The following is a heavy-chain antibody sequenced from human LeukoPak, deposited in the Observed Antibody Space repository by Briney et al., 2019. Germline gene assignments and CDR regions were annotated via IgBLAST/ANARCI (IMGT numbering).Heavy chain of an antibody. CDR2: ISSNGGST. J-gene: IGHJ3*02. CDR3: ARESGSPGTNGAFDI. D-gene: IGHD1-1*01. CDR1: GFTFSSYA. Sequence: GGSLRLSCAASGFTFSSYAMHWVRQAPGKGLEYDSAISSNGGSTYYANSVKGRFTISRDNSKNTLYLQMGSLRAEDMAVYYCARESGSPGTNGAFDIWGQGTMVTVSS. V-gene: IGHV3-64*01.